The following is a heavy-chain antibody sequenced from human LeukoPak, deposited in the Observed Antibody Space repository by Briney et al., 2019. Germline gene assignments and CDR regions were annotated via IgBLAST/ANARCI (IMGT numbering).Heavy chain of an antibody. Sequence: GGSLRLSCAASGLTFSSYEMNWVRQAPGKGLEGVSYISSSGSSIYYADSVKGRFTISRDNAKKSLYLQMHSLRAEDTAVYYCARDSHKFDSSGYYPDAFDIWGQGTMVTVSS. V-gene: IGHV3-48*03. CDR1: GLTFSSYE. CDR3: ARDSHKFDSSGYYPDAFDI. CDR2: ISSSGSSI. J-gene: IGHJ3*02. D-gene: IGHD3-22*01.